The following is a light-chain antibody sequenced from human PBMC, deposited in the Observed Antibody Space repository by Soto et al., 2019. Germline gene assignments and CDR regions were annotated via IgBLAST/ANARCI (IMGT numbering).Light chain of an antibody. CDR2: DAS. J-gene: IGKJ4*01. V-gene: IGKV1-33*01. Sequence: DLQMTQSPSSLSASVGDRVTITCQASQDISNYLNWYQHKPGKAPKLLIYDASNLETGVPSRFSGSGSGTDFTFTISSLQPEDIATYYCQQYDNLTFGGGTKVEIK. CDR3: QQYDNLT. CDR1: QDISNY.